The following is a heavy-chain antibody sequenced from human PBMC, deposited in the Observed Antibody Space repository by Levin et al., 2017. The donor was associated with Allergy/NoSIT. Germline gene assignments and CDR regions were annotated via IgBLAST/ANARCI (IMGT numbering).Heavy chain of an antibody. CDR3: ARGPHLTVAPISNSWFDP. J-gene: IGHJ5*02. D-gene: IGHD5-12*01. CDR2: ISSNGGST. CDR1: GFTFSGYP. V-gene: IGHV3-64*01. Sequence: GSLRLSCAASGFTFSGYPMHWVRQAPGKGLEYVSAISSNGGSTYYANSVKDRFTISRDNSKNTLYLQMGSLRPEDMAVYYCARGPHLTVAPISNSWFDPWGQGTLVTVSS.